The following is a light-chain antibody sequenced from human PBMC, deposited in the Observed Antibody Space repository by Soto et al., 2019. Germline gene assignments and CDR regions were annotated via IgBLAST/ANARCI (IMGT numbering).Light chain of an antibody. V-gene: IGLV2-8*01. CDR1: KSDIGVYEF. CDR2: EAV. CDR3: KSYAGSNTYV. Sequence: QSVLTQPPSASGSPGQSVTISCTGTKSDIGVYEFVSWYQHHPGKSPRLIIYEAVQRPSGVPGRFSCTKSGHTASLSVFGLQAADEADYFCKSYAGSNTYVFGSGTKVTVL. J-gene: IGLJ1*01.